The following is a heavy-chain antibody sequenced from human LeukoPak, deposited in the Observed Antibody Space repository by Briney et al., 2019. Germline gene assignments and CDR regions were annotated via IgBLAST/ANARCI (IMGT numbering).Heavy chain of an antibody. D-gene: IGHD2-2*01. J-gene: IGHJ4*02. CDR3: ARGRWAMYYFDY. CDR2: IYYSGST. V-gene: IGHV4-59*01. Sequence: SETLSLTCTVSGGSINSYYWSWVRQPPGKGLEWIWYIYYSGSTNYNPSLKSRVTISVDTSKNQFSLKLSSVTAADTAVYYCARGRWAMYYFDYWGQGTLVTVS. CDR1: GGSINSYY.